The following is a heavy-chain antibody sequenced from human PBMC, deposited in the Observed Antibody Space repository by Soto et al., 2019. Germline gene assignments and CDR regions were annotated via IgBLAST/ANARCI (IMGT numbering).Heavy chain of an antibody. CDR1: GGSFSGYY. Sequence: SETLSLTCAVYGGSFSGYYWSWIRQPPGKGLEWIGEINHSGSTNYNPSLKSRVTISVDTSKNQFSLKLSSVTAADTAVYYCARGASVAWATPSGDFDYWGQGTLVTVST. CDR2: INHSGST. V-gene: IGHV4-34*01. D-gene: IGHD3-3*01. J-gene: IGHJ4*02. CDR3: ARGASVAWATPSGDFDY.